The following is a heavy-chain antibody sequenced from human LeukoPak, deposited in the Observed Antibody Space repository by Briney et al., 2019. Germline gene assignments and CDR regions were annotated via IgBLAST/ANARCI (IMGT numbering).Heavy chain of an antibody. Sequence: SETLSLTCTVSGGSISSYYWSWIRQPPGKGLEWIGYIYYSGSTNYNPSLKSRVTISVDTSKNQFSLKLSSVTAADTAVYYCARGTRVVTGDYYYYYGMDVWGQGTTVTVSS. V-gene: IGHV4-59*01. CDR1: GGSISSYY. CDR2: IYYSGST. D-gene: IGHD2-21*02. J-gene: IGHJ6*02. CDR3: ARGTRVVTGDYYYYYGMDV.